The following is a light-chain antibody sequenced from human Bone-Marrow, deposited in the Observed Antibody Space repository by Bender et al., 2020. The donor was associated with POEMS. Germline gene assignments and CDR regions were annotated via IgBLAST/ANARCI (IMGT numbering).Light chain of an antibody. CDR3: QSYDNSLGGWV. J-gene: IGLJ3*02. CDR2: EDS. V-gene: IGLV2-14*02. CDR1: DVANYNL. Sequence: QSALTQPASVSGSPGQSITISCTGSDVANYNLVSWYQQHPGKAPRLMIYEDSERPSGVSDRFSGSKSGNTASLAITGLQAEDEGDYYCQSYDNSLGGWVFGGGTKLTVL.